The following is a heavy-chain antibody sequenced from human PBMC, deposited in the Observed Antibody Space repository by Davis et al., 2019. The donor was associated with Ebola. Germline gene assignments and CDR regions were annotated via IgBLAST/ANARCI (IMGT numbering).Heavy chain of an antibody. J-gene: IGHJ6*02. V-gene: IGHV3-23*01. CDR2: ISGSGGST. CDR1: GFTFSSYS. CDR3: AKVESWVAARPQCCYYYGMDV. Sequence: PGGSLRLSCAASGFTFSSYSMNWVRQAPGKGLEWVSAISGSGGSTYYADSVKGRFTISRDNSKNTLYLQMNSLRAEDTAVYYCAKVESWVAARPQCCYYYGMDVWGQGTTVTVSS. D-gene: IGHD6-6*01.